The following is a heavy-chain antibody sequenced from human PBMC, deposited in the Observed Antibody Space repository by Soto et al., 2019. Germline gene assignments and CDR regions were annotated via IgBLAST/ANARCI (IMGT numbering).Heavy chain of an antibody. CDR2: INHSGST. CDR3: ARATKGWLQPRRYFDL. Sequence: QVQLQQWGAGLLKPSETLSLTCAVYGGSFSGYYWSWIRQPPGKGLEWIGEINHSGSTNYNPSLKTHITRYGDTSTHQYTLMLSSVTAADAAVSDCARATKGWLQPRRYFDLWGRDTLVTVSS. D-gene: IGHD5-12*01. J-gene: IGHJ2*01. V-gene: IGHV4-34*01. CDR1: GGSFSGYY.